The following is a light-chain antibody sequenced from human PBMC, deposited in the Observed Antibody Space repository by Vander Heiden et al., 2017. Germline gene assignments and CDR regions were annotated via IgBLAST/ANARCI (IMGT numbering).Light chain of an antibody. CDR3: MQAIQTPRT. CDR1: QSLLHSNGYNY. CDR2: LGS. Sequence: DIVMTQSPLSLPVTPGEPASISCRSSQSLLHSNGYNYLDWYLQKPGQSPQLLIYLGSNRASGVPDRFSGSGSGTDFTLKISRVEAEDVGVYYCMQAIQTPRTSGQGTKVEIK. J-gene: IGKJ1*01. V-gene: IGKV2-28*01.